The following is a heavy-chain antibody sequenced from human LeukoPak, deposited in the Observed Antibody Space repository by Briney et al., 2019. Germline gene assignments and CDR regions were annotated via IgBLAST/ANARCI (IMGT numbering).Heavy chain of an antibody. Sequence: GGSLRLSCAVSGFIFTNYWMHWVRQAPGEGLVWVSVIYSGGSTYYADSVKGRFTISRDNSKNTLYLQMDSLRAEDTAVYYCVLRAGSGSYHDWGQGTLVTVSS. V-gene: IGHV3-66*01. J-gene: IGHJ4*02. D-gene: IGHD3-10*01. CDR1: GFIFTNYW. CDR3: VLRAGSGSYHD. CDR2: IYSGGST.